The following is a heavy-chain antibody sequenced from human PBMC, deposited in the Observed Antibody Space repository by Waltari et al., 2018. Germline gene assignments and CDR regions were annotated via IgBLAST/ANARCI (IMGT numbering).Heavy chain of an antibody. CDR1: GGAISGSGYY. CDR3: ARPGSSSPYYWFNP. D-gene: IGHD3-10*01. V-gene: IGHV4-39*02. Sequence: QLQLQESGPGVVEPSGTLSLTCTVSGGAISGSGYYWGWLRQPPGKGLEWIASIYHDGTSYYTPSLKSRVTISVDTFKKNFSLKLTSVTAADTAIYYCARPGSSSPYYWFNPWGRGILVTVSS. J-gene: IGHJ5*02. CDR2: IYHDGTS.